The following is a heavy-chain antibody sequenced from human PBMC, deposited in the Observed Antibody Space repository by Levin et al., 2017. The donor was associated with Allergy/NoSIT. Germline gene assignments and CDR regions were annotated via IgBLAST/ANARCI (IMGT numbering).Heavy chain of an antibody. J-gene: IGHJ4*02. V-gene: IGHV1-2*02. CDR3: ARIRKEQMVYDY. D-gene: IGHD1/OR15-1a*01. Sequence: GESLKISCETSGYIFSGYYIHWLRQAPGQGLEWMGLINPYSGDTKYAQKFQNRIIMTRDTSISSAYMEVISLRSDDTATYYCARIRKEQMVYDYWGPGTLFTVSA. CDR2: INPYSGDT. CDR1: GYIFSGYY.